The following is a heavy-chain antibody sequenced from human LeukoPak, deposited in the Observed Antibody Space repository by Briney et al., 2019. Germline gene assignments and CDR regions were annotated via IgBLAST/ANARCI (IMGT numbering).Heavy chain of an antibody. CDR2: IKTESDGATT. CDR1: GFTFSNGW. V-gene: IGHV3-15*01. Sequence: GGSLRLSCAASGFTFSNGWMSWVRQAPRKGLEWVGQIKTESDGATTDYAAPVKGRSTISRDDSKNTLFLQMNSLKTEDTALYYCTWSGLKIESWGQGTLVTVSS. D-gene: IGHD3-3*01. CDR3: TWSGLKIES. J-gene: IGHJ4*02.